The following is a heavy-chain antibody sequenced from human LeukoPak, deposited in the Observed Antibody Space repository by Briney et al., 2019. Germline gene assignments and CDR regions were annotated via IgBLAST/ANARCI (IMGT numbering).Heavy chain of an antibody. CDR1: GDSVSSNSAA. J-gene: IGHJ4*02. D-gene: IGHD5-24*01. V-gene: IGHV6-1*01. Sequence: SQTLSLTCAISGDSVSSNSAAWSWIRQSPARGLEWLGRTYYRSKWYNDYAVSVKSRISINPDTSKNQFSLQLNSVTPEDTAVYYCAREGDEGYLFDYWGQGTLVTVSS. CDR3: AREGDEGYLFDY. CDR2: TYYRSKWYN.